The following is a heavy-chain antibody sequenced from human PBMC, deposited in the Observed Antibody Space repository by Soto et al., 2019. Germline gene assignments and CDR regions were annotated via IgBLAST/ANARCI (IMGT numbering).Heavy chain of an antibody. CDR1: GGSISSYF. D-gene: IGHD4-17*01. Sequence: LSLTCTVSGGSISSYFWSWIRQPPGKGLEWIGYIYYSGSTNYNPSLKSRVTISVDTSKNQFSLKLSSVTAADTAVYYCVSESTVTDAFDIWGQGTMVTVSS. V-gene: IGHV4-59*01. CDR2: IYYSGST. J-gene: IGHJ3*02. CDR3: VSESTVTDAFDI.